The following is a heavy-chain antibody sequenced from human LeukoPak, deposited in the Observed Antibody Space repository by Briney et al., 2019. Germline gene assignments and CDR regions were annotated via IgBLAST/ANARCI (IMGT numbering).Heavy chain of an antibody. CDR1: GFTFSSYA. D-gene: IGHD1-26*01. CDR2: ISGSGGAGT. J-gene: IGHJ6*02. CDR3: VKDRGGSPFYGMDV. V-gene: IGHV3-23*01. Sequence: GGSLRLSCAGSGFTFSSYAMSWVRQAPGRGLEWVSTISGSGGAGTYYADSVKGRFTVSRDNSRNTLYLPMNSLRAEDTAVYYCVKDRGGSPFYGMDVWGQGTTVTVSS.